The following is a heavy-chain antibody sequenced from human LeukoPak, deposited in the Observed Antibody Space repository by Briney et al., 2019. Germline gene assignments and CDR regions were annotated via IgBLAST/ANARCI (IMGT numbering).Heavy chain of an antibody. CDR2: ISAYNGNT. CDR3: ARHFHCSGSSCLPYYYYGMDV. CDR1: GYTFTSYG. Sequence: ASVKVSCKASGYTFTSYGISWVRQAPGQGLEWMGWISAYNGNTNYAQKLQGRVTMTTDTSTSTAYMELRSLRSDDTAVYYCARHFHCSGSSCLPYYYYGMDVWGQGTTVTVSS. D-gene: IGHD2-15*01. V-gene: IGHV1-18*01. J-gene: IGHJ6*02.